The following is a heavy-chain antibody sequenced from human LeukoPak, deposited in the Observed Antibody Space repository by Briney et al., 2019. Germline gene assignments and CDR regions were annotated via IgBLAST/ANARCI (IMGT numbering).Heavy chain of an antibody. CDR3: ARGRITSGPYDAFDI. J-gene: IGHJ3*02. V-gene: IGHV4-34*01. D-gene: IGHD3-10*01. CDR2: INHSGST. CDR1: GGSFSGYY. Sequence: PSETLSLTCAVYGGSFSGYYWSWIRQPPGKGLEWIGEINHSGSTNYNPSLKSRVTISVDTSKNQFSLKLSSVTAADTAVYYCARGRITSGPYDAFDIWGQGTMVTVSS.